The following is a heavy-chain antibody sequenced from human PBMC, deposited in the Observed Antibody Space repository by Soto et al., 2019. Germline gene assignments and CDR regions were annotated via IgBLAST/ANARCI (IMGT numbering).Heavy chain of an antibody. CDR1: GFTFSSYA. V-gene: IGHV3-23*01. J-gene: IGHJ4*02. CDR2: ISGSGGST. Sequence: EVQLLESGGGLVQPGGSLRLSCAASGFTFSSYAMSWVRQAPGKGLEWVSAISGSGGSTYYADSVKGRFTISRDNSKNTLYLQMNSLRAEDTAVYYCAKDPNCSSWYLYYFDYWGQGTLVTVSS. D-gene: IGHD6-13*01. CDR3: AKDPNCSSWYLYYFDY.